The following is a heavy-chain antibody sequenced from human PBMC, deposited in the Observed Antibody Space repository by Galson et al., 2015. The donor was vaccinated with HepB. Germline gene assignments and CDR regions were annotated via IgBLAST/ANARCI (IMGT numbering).Heavy chain of an antibody. CDR3: ARVREMFFGWLDP. Sequence: SLRLSCAASGFTFSNYGMTWVRQVPGKGLGWVSYIVNSGGSTFYENSVKGRFNISRDNAKGSLHLQMNSLRDEDTGVYYCARVREMFFGWLDPWGQGTQVTVSS. CDR1: GFTFSNYG. J-gene: IGHJ5*02. CDR2: IVNSGGST. V-gene: IGHV3-48*02. D-gene: IGHD3-10*02.